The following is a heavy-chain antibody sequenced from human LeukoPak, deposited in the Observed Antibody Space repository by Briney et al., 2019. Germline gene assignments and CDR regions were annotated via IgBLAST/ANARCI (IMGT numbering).Heavy chain of an antibody. D-gene: IGHD1-26*01. J-gene: IGHJ4*02. CDR2: INPNSGGT. Sequence: GASVKVSCKASGYTFTSYGISWVRQAPGQGLEWMGRINPNSGGTNYAQKFQGRVTMTRDTSISTAYMELSRLRSDDTAVYYCARELSGYFDYWGQGTLVTVSS. CDR3: ARELSGYFDY. V-gene: IGHV1-2*06. CDR1: GYTFTSYG.